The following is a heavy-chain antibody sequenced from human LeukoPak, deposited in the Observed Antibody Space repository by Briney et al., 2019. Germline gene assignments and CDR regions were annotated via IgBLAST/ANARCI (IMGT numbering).Heavy chain of an antibody. CDR2: IYYSGST. CDR3: ARANSGRGVFYYYMDV. J-gene: IGHJ6*03. V-gene: IGHV4-59*08. CDR1: GGSISSYY. D-gene: IGHD4-23*01. Sequence: SETLSLTCTVSGGSISSYYWSWIRQPSGKGLEWIGYIYYSGSTNYNPSLKSRVTISVDTSKNQFSLKLSSVTAADTAVYYCARANSGRGVFYYYMDVWGKGTTVTVSS.